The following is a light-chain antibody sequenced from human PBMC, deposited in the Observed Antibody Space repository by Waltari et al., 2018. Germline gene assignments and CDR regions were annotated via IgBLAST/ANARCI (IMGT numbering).Light chain of an antibody. CDR3: NSYAGSSSWV. Sequence: QSALTQPASVSGSPGQSITISCTGTSRDIGFYNYVSWYKQHPGKAPKLMIYDVSERPSGVSNRSSGSKSGNTASLTISGLQADDEADYYCNSYAGSSSWVFGGGTKLTVL. CDR1: SRDIGFYNY. CDR2: DVS. J-gene: IGLJ3*02. V-gene: IGLV2-14*03.